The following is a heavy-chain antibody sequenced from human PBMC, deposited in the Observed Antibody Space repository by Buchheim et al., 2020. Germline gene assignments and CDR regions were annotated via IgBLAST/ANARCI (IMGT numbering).Heavy chain of an antibody. CDR3: ARDRGSYSFSFDW. V-gene: IGHV3-13*01. Sequence: EVQLVESGGGLVQPGGSLRLSCAASGFTFSRYDMHWVRQGTGKGLEWVSTISKTGDTYYSVSVKGRFTVFRENARNSSYLQINSLRTGDTAVYYCARDRGSYSFSFDWWGQGAL. CDR1: GFTFSRYD. D-gene: IGHD1-26*01. CDR2: ISKTGDT. J-gene: IGHJ4*02.